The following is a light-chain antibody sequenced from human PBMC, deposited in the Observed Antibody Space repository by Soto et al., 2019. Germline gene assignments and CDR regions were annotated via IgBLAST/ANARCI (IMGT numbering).Light chain of an antibody. Sequence: IQMTQSPSSLSAAVGDRVTITCRASQGISSYLAWYQQKPGKAPKLLIYAASTLQSGVPSRFSGSGSGTDFTLTISCLQSEDFATYYCQQYYSYPITFGQGTRLEIK. V-gene: IGKV1-8*01. J-gene: IGKJ5*01. CDR3: QQYYSYPIT. CDR2: AAS. CDR1: QGISSY.